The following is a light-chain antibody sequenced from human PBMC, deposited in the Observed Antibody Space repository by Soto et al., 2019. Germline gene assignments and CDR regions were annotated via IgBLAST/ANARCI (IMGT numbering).Light chain of an antibody. CDR3: AAWDDSLNGVV. CDR2: SNN. Sequence: QLVLTQPPSASGTPGQRVTISCSASNSNIGTNTVNWYQQLPGTAPKLLIYSNNQWPSGVPDRFSGSRSGTSASLASSGLQSEDEADYYCAAWDDSLNGVVFGGGTKVTVL. CDR1: NSNIGTNT. V-gene: IGLV1-44*01. J-gene: IGLJ2*01.